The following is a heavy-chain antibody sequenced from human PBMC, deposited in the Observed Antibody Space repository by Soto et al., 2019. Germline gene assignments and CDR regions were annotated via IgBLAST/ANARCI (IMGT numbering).Heavy chain of an antibody. CDR3: ARDNWTYDYEGFIDF. CDR2: ISRGGDT. CDR1: GGSLSGYF. D-gene: IGHD3-22*01. V-gene: IGHV4-34*02. Sequence: QVQLQQWGAGLLKPSETLSLTCAVYGGSLSGYFWSWIRQPPGRGLEWIGEISRGGDTNYNSSLKSRLSISVDTSKNQFSLNLKSVTAADTAVYFCARDNWTYDYEGFIDFWGQGTLVTVSS. J-gene: IGHJ4*02.